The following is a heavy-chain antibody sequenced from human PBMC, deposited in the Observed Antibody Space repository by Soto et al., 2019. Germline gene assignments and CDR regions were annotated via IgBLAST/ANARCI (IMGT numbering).Heavy chain of an antibody. Sequence: GGSLRLSCEVSGFTFSTYWMHWVRQAPGKGLVWVSRINSGGSGTTYADSVKGRFIISRDNAKNTLSLQMNSLRAEDTAVYYCAREALSGFYNLMDVWGKGTTVTGSS. CDR1: GFTFSTYW. V-gene: IGHV3-74*01. J-gene: IGHJ6*03. CDR2: INSGGSGT. CDR3: AREALSGFYNLMDV. D-gene: IGHD1-1*01.